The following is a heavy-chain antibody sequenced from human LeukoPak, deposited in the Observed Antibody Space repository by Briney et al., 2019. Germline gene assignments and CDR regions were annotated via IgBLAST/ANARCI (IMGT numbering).Heavy chain of an antibody. D-gene: IGHD5-18*01. V-gene: IGHV4-59*01. CDR2: IYYSGST. Sequence: PSETLSLTCTVSGGSISSYYWSWIRQPPGKGLEWIGYIYYSGSTNYNPSLKSRVTISVDTSKNQFSLKLSSVTAADTAVYYCARADRYSSDAFDIWGQGTMVTVSS. CDR3: ARADRYSSDAFDI. CDR1: GGSISSYY. J-gene: IGHJ3*02.